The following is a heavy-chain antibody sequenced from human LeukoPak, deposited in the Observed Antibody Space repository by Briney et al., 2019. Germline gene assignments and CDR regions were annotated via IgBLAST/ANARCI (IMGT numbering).Heavy chain of an antibody. CDR3: ARGSTSWYVGWFDP. D-gene: IGHD6-13*01. CDR2: INHSGST. Sequence: SETLSLTCAVYGGSFSGYYWSWIRQPPGKGLEWIGEINHSGSTNYNPSLKSRVTISVDTSKNQFSLKVTSVTAADTAVYYCARGSTSWYVGWFDPWGQGTQVTVSS. V-gene: IGHV4-34*01. CDR1: GGSFSGYY. J-gene: IGHJ5*02.